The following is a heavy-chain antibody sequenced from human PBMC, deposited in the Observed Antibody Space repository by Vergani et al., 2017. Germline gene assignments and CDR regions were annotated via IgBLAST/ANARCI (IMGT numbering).Heavy chain of an antibody. CDR3: ARENPHVQLERGGWFDP. J-gene: IGHJ5*02. CDR2: IIPIFGTA. CDR1: VRTFSIYA. V-gene: IGHV1-69*12. D-gene: IGHD1-1*01. Sequence: QVQLVQSGAEGKKPGSSVTVSCRASVRTFSIYAIIWVRQAPGQGLEWRGGIIPIFGTANYAQKFQGRVTITADESTSTDYMELSSLRSADTAVYYWARENPHVQLERGGWFDPWGQGTLVTVSS.